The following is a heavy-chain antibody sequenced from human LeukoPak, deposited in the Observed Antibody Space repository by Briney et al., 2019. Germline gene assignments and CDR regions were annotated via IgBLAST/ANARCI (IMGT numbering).Heavy chain of an antibody. CDR3: ARVHRTPPGNIVVVPAARGAFDI. V-gene: IGHV3-33*01. CDR1: GFTFSSYG. Sequence: PGGSLRLSCAASGFTFSSYGMHWVRQAPGKGLEWVAVIWYDGSNKYYADSVKGRFTISRDNSKNTLYLQMNSLRAEDTAVYYCARVHRTPPGNIVVVPAARGAFDIWGQGTMVTVSS. CDR2: IWYDGSNK. D-gene: IGHD2-2*01. J-gene: IGHJ3*02.